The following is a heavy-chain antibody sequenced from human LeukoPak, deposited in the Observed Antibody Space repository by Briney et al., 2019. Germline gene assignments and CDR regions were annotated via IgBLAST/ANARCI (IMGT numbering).Heavy chain of an antibody. J-gene: IGHJ4*02. D-gene: IGHD3-16*01. CDR3: ARGSENYLGGLDY. Sequence: GGSLRLSCAASGFTFSSYGMHWVRQAPGKGLEWVAFIRYDGSNKYYADSVKGRFTISRDNSKNSLYLQMNSLRAEDTAVYYCARGSENYLGGLDYWGQGTQVTVSS. V-gene: IGHV3-30*02. CDR2: IRYDGSNK. CDR1: GFTFSSYG.